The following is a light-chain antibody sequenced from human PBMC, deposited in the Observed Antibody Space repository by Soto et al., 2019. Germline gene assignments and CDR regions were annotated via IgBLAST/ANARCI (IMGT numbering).Light chain of an antibody. CDR1: QSVSSSY. V-gene: IGKV3-20*01. Sequence: EIVLTQSPGTLSLSPGERATLSCRASQSVSSSYLAWYQQKPGQAPRLLIYGASSRAAGIPDQFSGSGAEADVTLSINGLEPEDFGVDYGQQNGSSSLTFGQGTKVEI. CDR2: GAS. CDR3: QQNGSSSLT. J-gene: IGKJ1*01.